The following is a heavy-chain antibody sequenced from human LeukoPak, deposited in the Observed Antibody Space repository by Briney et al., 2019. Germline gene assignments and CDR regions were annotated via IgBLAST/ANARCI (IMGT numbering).Heavy chain of an antibody. Sequence: ASVKVSCKASGYTFSNFGLAWVRQAPGQGLEWMGWINPSNGNTNYAHNFQRRVTMTTATSTSTAYMELRSLRSGDTALYFCPRYYGSGQLYYWGQGTLVTVSS. V-gene: IGHV1-18*01. J-gene: IGHJ4*02. CDR3: PRYYGSGQLYY. D-gene: IGHD6-19*01. CDR1: GYTFSNFG. CDR2: INPSNGNT.